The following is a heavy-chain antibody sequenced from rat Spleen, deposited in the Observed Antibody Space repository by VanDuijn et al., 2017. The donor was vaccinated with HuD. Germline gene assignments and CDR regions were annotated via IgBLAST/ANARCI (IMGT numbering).Heavy chain of an antibody. CDR1: GFTFKNYW. V-gene: IGHV5-31*01. CDR2: IINTGSNT. D-gene: IGHD1-2*01. CDR3: IAAISDWYFDF. Sequence: EVQLVESGGGLVQPGRSLKLSCVASGFTFKNYWMTWIRQAPEKGLEWVASIINTGSNTYYPDSVKGRFTISRDNAKSTLYLQMDSLRSEDTATYYCIAAISDWYFDFWGPGTMVTVSS. J-gene: IGHJ1*01.